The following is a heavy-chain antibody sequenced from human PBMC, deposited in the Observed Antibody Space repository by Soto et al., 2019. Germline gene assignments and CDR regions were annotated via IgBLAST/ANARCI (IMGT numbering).Heavy chain of an antibody. Sequence: EVQLVDSGGGLVKPGGSLRLSCAASGFTFNYAWMSWVRQAPGNVLEWVGRIKTKTYGATTDYAAPVKGRLVISIDDSQTTLYLQMNSLKSEDTAAHYFDTEVDEWYSRSYYFDRWGKRTLVTVSP. J-gene: IGHJ4*02. D-gene: IGHD6-6*01. CDR3: DTEVDEWYSRSYYFDR. V-gene: IGHV3-15*01. CDR2: IKTKTYGATT. CDR1: GFTFNYAW.